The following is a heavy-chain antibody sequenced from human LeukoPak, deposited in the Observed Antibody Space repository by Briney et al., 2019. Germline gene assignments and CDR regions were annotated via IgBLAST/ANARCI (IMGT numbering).Heavy chain of an antibody. D-gene: IGHD6-13*01. CDR3: AKDVTAAKPTRFDY. V-gene: IGHV3-30*18. CDR1: GFTFSSYG. J-gene: IGHJ4*02. Sequence: SCKASGFTFSSYGMHWVRQAPGKGLEWVAVISYDGSNKYYADSVKGRFTISRDNSKNTLYLQMNSLRAEDTAVYYCAKDVTAAKPTRFDYWGQGTLVTVSS. CDR2: ISYDGSNK.